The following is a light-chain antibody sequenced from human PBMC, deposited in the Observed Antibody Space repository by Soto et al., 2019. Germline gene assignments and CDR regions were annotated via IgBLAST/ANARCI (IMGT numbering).Light chain of an antibody. CDR3: QQYNNWPPLT. J-gene: IGKJ4*01. Sequence: EIVMTQSPATLSVSPGERAILSCRASKSVSNNLAWYQQKPGHAPMLLIYGASTRATGIPARFSGSGSGTEFTLSISSLHSEDFAIYYCQQYNNWPPLTFGGGTKVEIK. V-gene: IGKV3-15*01. CDR1: KSVSNN. CDR2: GAS.